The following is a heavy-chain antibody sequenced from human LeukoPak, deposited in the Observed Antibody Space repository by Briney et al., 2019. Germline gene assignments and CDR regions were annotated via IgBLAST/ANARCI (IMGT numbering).Heavy chain of an antibody. CDR1: GFTVSSNY. D-gene: IGHD3-10*01. CDR3: ARGGYGSGSYDHYNYHMDV. J-gene: IGHJ6*03. V-gene: IGHV3-66*02. Sequence: QPGGSLRLSCAVSGFTVSSNYMIWVRQAPGKGLEWVSVIFSGGTTYNADSVKGRLTISRDNSKNTLYLQMNSLRAGDTAVYYCARGGYGSGSYDHYNYHMDVWGRGTTVTVSS. CDR2: IFSGGTT.